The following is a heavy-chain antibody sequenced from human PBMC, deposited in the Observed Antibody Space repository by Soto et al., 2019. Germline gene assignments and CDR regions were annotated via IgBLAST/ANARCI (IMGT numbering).Heavy chain of an antibody. J-gene: IGHJ4*02. D-gene: IGHD6-19*01. CDR2: ISYDGSNK. Sequence: TGGSLRLSCAASGFTFSSYGMHWVRQAPGKGLEWVAVISYDGSNKYYADSVKGRFTISRDNSKNTLYLQMNSLRADDAAVYFCAKVGALKQWLEHLDFWGQGTLVTVSS. CDR1: GFTFSSYG. CDR3: AKVGALKQWLEHLDF. V-gene: IGHV3-30*18.